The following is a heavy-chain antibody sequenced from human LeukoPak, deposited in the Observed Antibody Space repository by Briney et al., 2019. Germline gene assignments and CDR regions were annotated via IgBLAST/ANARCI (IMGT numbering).Heavy chain of an antibody. J-gene: IGHJ1*01. CDR1: VFAPTSYI. D-gene: IGHD2-2*01. CDR2: MTTSGDT. Sequence: RGSLRLSCAPSVFAPTSYIMTSVRRAPAPGKGLGWGSTMTTSGDTYYADSVKGRLTISRDNSKNTLYLQMNSLRAEDTAVYYCAKNSPKPAGTYFQHCGQGTLVTVSS. CDR3: AKNSPKPAGTYFQH. V-gene: IGHV3-23*01.